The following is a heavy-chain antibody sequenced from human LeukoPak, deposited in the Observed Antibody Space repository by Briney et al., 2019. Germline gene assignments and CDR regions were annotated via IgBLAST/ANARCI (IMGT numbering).Heavy chain of an antibody. J-gene: IGHJ6*02. CDR3: ARHSALLRYFDWTEKHVKYYYYGMDV. V-gene: IGHV4-39*01. CDR2: IYYSGST. CDR1: GGSISSSSYY. Sequence: PSETLSLTCTVSGGSISSSSYYWGWIRQPPGKGLEWIGSIYYSGSTYYNPSLKSRVTISVDTSKNQFSLKLSSVTAADTAVYYCARHSALLRYFDWTEKHVKYYYYGMDVWGQGTTVTVSS. D-gene: IGHD3-9*01.